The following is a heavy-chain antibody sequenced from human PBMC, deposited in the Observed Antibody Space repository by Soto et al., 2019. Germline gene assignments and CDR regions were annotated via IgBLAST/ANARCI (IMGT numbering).Heavy chain of an antibody. Sequence: GSLRLSCAASGXSFVNYSMNWVRQAPGKGLEWVSGLSGSGTSTYYADSVKGRFTISIDNSRDTLFLQMNSLTAEDTAVYYCAKATTNGGWFNPFDSWGQGYLVTVS. CDR3: AKATTNGGWFNPFDS. CDR1: GXSFVNYS. D-gene: IGHD6-19*01. J-gene: IGHJ4*02. CDR2: LSGSGTST. V-gene: IGHV3-23*01.